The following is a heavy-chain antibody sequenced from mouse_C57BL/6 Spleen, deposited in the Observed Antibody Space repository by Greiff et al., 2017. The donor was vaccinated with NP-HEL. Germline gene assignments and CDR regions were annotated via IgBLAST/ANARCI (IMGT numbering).Heavy chain of an antibody. D-gene: IGHD2-4*01. Sequence: QVQLQQSGPELVKPGASVKISCKASGYTFTDYYINWVKQRPGQGLEWIGWIYPGSGNTKYNEKFKGKATLTVDTSSSTAYMQLSSLTSEDSAVYVCAREGICYDYDLAWFAYWGQGTLVTVSA. J-gene: IGHJ3*01. CDR2: IYPGSGNT. CDR1: GYTFTDYY. CDR3: AREGICYDYDLAWFAY. V-gene: IGHV1-84*01.